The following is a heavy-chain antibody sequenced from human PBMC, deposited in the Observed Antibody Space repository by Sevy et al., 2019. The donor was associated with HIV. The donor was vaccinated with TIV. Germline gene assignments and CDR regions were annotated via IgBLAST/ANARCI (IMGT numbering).Heavy chain of an antibody. Sequence: GGYLRLSCAASGFTFSSYAMHWVRQAPGKGLEWVAVISYDGSNKYYADSVKGRFTISRDNSENTRYLQMNSLRAEDTAVYYCARESRFLAGHKLYYFDYWGQGTLVTVSS. CDR1: GFTFSSYA. V-gene: IGHV3-30-3*01. J-gene: IGHJ4*02. CDR3: ARESRFLAGHKLYYFDY. D-gene: IGHD3-3*01. CDR2: ISYDGSNK.